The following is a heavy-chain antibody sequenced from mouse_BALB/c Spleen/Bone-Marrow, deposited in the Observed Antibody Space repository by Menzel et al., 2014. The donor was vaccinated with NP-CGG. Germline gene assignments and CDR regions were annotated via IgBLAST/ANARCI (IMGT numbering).Heavy chain of an antibody. D-gene: IGHD1-1*01. V-gene: IGHV14-3*02. CDR2: LDPANGYT. Sequence: VQLKQSGAELVKPGASVKLSCTASGFNIKDTYMPWVKQRPEQGLEWIGRLDPANGYTKYDPKFQGKATLTADTSSNTAYLQLSSLTPEDTAVYYCASYYYGHYFDYWGQGTTRTVSS. CDR3: ASYYYGHYFDY. CDR1: GFNIKDTY. J-gene: IGHJ2*01.